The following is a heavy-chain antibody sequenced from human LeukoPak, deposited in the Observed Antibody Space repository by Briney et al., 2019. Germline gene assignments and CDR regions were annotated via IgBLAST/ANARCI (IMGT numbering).Heavy chain of an antibody. V-gene: IGHV3-48*02. CDR3: ARSPLGIAPFDY. CDR1: GFTFSSYS. Sequence: GGSLRLSCAASGFTFSSYSMNWVRQAPGKGLEWVSHITASGTAMFYADSVKGRFTISRDNAKNSQYLQMNSLRDEDTAVYYCARSPLGIAPFDYWGQGTLVTVSS. J-gene: IGHJ4*02. D-gene: IGHD7-27*01. CDR2: ITASGTAM.